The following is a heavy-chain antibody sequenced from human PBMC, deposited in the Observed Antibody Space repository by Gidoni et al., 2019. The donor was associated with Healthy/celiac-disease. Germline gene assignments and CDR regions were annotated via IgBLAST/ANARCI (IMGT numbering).Heavy chain of an antibody. V-gene: IGHV3-9*01. J-gene: IGHJ4*02. Sequence: EVQLVESGGGLVQHGRSLRLSCAASGFTLDEYAMHWVRQAPGKGVEWVSGISWNSGSIGYADSVKVRFTISRDNAKNSLYLQMNSLRAEDTALYYCAKDISFHSDYYYGSGNFDYWGQGTLVTVSS. CDR3: AKDISFHSDYYYGSGNFDY. CDR1: GFTLDEYA. D-gene: IGHD3-10*01. CDR2: ISWNSGSI.